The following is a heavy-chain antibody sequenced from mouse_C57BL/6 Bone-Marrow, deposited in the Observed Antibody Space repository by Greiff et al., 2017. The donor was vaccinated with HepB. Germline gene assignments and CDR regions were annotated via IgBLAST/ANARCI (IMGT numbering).Heavy chain of an antibody. J-gene: IGHJ4*01. D-gene: IGHD1-1*01. CDR1: GFTFSSYG. Sequence: EVKLVESGGDLVKPGGSLKLSCAASGFTFSSYGMSWVRQTPDKRLEWVATISSGGSYTYYPDSVKGRFTISRDNAKNTLYLQMSSLKSEDTAMYYCARLNYYGSGYDYAMDYWGQGTSVTVSS. CDR3: ARLNYYGSGYDYAMDY. V-gene: IGHV5-6*01. CDR2: ISSGGSYT.